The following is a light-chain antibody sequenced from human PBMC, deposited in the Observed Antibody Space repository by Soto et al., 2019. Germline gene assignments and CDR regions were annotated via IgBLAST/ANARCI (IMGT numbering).Light chain of an antibody. J-gene: IGKJ2*01. Sequence: DIVLTQSPDSLAVSLGERATINCKSSQTVLYSSNNKNYLAWYLQKPEQPPKLLIYWTSTRESGVPDRFSGSGSGTDFTLTISSLQAEDVAVYYCQQYYSTPHTFGQGTKLEIK. CDR2: WTS. CDR3: QQYYSTPHT. V-gene: IGKV4-1*01. CDR1: QTVLYSSNNKNY.